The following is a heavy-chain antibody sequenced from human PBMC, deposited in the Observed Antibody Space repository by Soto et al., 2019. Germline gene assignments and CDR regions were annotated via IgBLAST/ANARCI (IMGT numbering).Heavy chain of an antibody. Sequence: GGSLRLSCAASGFTFSSYEMNWVRQAPGKGLEWVSYISSSGSTIYYADSVKGRFTISRDNAKNSLYLQMNSLRAEDTAVYYCASRVIAAGVFDYWGQGTLGTVSS. CDR2: ISSSGSTI. CDR1: GFTFSSYE. CDR3: ASRVIAAGVFDY. D-gene: IGHD6-13*01. J-gene: IGHJ4*02. V-gene: IGHV3-48*03.